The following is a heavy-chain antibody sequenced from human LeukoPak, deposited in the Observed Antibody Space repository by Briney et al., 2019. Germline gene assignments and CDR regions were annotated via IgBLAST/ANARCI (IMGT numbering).Heavy chain of an antibody. CDR2: IYWNDDK. CDR1: GFSLSTSGVG. CDR3: ARRSQLALLDY. V-gene: IGHV2-5*01. D-gene: IGHD6-6*01. Sequence: SGPTLVKPTQTLTLTCTFSGFSLSTSGVGVGWIRQPPGKALEWLALIYWNDDKRYSPSLKSRLTITKDTSKNQVVLTMTNMDPVDTATYYCARRSQLALLDYWGQGTLVTVSS. J-gene: IGHJ4*02.